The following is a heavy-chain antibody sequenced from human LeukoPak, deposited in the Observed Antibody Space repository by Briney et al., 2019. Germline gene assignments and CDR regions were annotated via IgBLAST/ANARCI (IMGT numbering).Heavy chain of an antibody. CDR3: AKATGDWYFDL. CDR1: GFTFTSSA. J-gene: IGHJ2*01. D-gene: IGHD7-27*01. Sequence: GGSLRLSCVASGFTFTSSAMSWVRQAPGKGLEWVSAISGRSGTTYYADSVKGRFTISRDNAKNSLYLQMNSLRPDDTAFYYCAKATGDWYFDLWGRGTLVTVSS. V-gene: IGHV3-23*01. CDR2: ISGRSGTT.